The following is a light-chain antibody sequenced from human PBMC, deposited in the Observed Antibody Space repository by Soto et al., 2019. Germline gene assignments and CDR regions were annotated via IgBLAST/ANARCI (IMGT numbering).Light chain of an antibody. Sequence: QSALTQHASVSGSPGQSITISCTGTSSDVGGYNYVSWYQQHPGKAPKLMIYDVRNRPSGVSNRFSGSKSGNTASLAISGLHADDEADYCCSSYTSSSSLYVFVTGTKLTVL. CDR3: SSYTSSSSLYV. CDR1: SSDVGGYNY. CDR2: DVR. V-gene: IGLV2-14*01. J-gene: IGLJ1*01.